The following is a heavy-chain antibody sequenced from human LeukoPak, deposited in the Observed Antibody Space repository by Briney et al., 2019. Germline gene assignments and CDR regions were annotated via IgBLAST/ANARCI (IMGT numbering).Heavy chain of an antibody. Sequence: GGSLRLSCAASGFTFSSYAMSWVRQAPGKGLEWVSAISGSGGSTYYADSVKGRFTISRDNSKNTLCLQMNSLRAEDTAVYYCAKREGHIRYFDWLCPSFDYWGQGTLVTVSS. CDR3: AKREGHIRYFDWLCPSFDY. D-gene: IGHD3-9*01. CDR2: ISGSGGST. CDR1: GFTFSSYA. J-gene: IGHJ4*02. V-gene: IGHV3-23*01.